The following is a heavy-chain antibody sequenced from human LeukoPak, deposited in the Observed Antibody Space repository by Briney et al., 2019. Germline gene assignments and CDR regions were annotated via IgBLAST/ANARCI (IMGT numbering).Heavy chain of an antibody. CDR1: GSTFKSYA. Sequence: GGSLRLSCATSGSTFKSYAMNWVRQSPGKGLEWVSSISGDSTGIYYADSLMGRSTISRDNAKNSLYLQINSLRAEDTAIYYCARRGYSDSSGYDYWGQGTLVTVSS. V-gene: IGHV3-21*01. J-gene: IGHJ4*02. CDR2: ISGDSTGI. CDR3: ARRGYSDSSGYDY. D-gene: IGHD3-22*01.